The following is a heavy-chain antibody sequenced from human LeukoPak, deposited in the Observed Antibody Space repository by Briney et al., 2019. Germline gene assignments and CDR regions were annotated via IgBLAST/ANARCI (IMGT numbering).Heavy chain of an antibody. CDR1: GGSFSGYY. V-gene: IGHV4-34*01. Sequence: SETLSLTCAVYGGSFSGYYWSWIRQPPGKGLEWIGEINHSGSTNCNPSLKSRVTISVDTSKNQFSLKLSSVTAADTAVYYCAGGGYYGSGSYYPYHYWGQGTLVTVSS. J-gene: IGHJ4*02. D-gene: IGHD3-10*01. CDR3: AGGGYYGSGSYYPYHY. CDR2: INHSGST.